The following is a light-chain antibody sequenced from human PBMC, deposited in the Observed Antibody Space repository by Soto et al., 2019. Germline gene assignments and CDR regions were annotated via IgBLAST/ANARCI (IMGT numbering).Light chain of an antibody. CDR2: KAS. J-gene: IGKJ4*01. CDR1: QSISTW. V-gene: IGKV1-5*03. CDR3: QQYNSYSPLT. Sequence: DIQMTQSPSTLPASVGDRVTITCRANQSISTWLAWYQQKPGKAPNLLIYKASRLETGVPSRFSGSGSGTEFTLTNSFLQPDDFATYYCQQYNSYSPLTFGGGTKVEIK.